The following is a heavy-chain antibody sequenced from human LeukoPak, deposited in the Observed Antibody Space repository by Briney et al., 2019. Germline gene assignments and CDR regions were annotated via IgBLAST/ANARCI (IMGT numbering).Heavy chain of an antibody. Sequence: GGSLRLSCAASGFTFSSYSMNWVRQAPGKGLEWVSYISSSSSTIYYADSVRGRFTISRDNAKNSLYLQMNSLRAEDTAVYYCARDRRDYDILTGYSHHWDWGQGTLVTVSS. CDR3: ARDRRDYDILTGYSHHWD. V-gene: IGHV3-48*04. J-gene: IGHJ4*02. CDR1: GFTFSSYS. D-gene: IGHD3-9*01. CDR2: ISSSSSTI.